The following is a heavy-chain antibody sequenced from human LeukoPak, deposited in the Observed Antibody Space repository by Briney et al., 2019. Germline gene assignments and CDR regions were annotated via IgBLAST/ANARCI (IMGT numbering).Heavy chain of an antibody. CDR3: ARVATVAFNY. Sequence: GGSLRLSCAASGFTFSNYAMNWVRQAPGKGLEWVANIKQDGSEKYYVDSVKGRFTISRDNAKNSLYLQMDSLRVEDTAVYYCARVATVAFNYWGQGTLVTVSS. D-gene: IGHD6-19*01. CDR1: GFTFSNYA. V-gene: IGHV3-7*01. CDR2: IKQDGSEK. J-gene: IGHJ4*02.